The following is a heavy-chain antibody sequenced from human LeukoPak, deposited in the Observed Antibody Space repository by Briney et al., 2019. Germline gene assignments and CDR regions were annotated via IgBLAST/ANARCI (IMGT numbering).Heavy chain of an antibody. V-gene: IGHV4-34*01. J-gene: IGHJ4*02. CDR1: GGSFSGYY. Sequence: SETLSLTCAVYGGSFSGYYWSWIRQPPGKGLEWIGEINHSGSTNYNPSLKSRVTISVDTSKNQFSLKLSSVTAADTAVYYCARRRGGYCSSTAQCYFDYWGRGTLVTVSS. CDR2: INHSGST. CDR3: ARRRGGYCSSTAQCYFDY. D-gene: IGHD2-2*01.